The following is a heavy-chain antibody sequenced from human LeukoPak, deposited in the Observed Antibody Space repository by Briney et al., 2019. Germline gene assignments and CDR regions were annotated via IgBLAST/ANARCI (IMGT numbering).Heavy chain of an antibody. CDR1: GFTFSSYG. V-gene: IGHV3-23*01. CDR3: AKGKTGIAAAGTNY. D-gene: IGHD6-13*01. CDR2: ISGSGGST. J-gene: IGHJ4*02. Sequence: PGGSLRLSCAASGFTFSSYGMSWVRQAPGKGLEWVSAISGSGGSTYYADSVKGRFTISRDNSKNTLYLQMNSLRAEDTAVYYCAKGKTGIAAAGTNYWGQGTLVTVSS.